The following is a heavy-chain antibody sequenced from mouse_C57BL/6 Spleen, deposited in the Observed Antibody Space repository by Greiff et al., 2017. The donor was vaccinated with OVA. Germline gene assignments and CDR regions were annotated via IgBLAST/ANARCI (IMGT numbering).Heavy chain of an antibody. CDR1: GYTFTDYY. V-gene: IGHV1-26*01. CDR2: INPNNGGT. Sequence: VQLQQSGPELVKPGASVKISCKASGYTFTDYYMNWVKQSHGKSLEWIGDINPNNGGTSYNQKFKGKATLTVDKSSSTAYMELRSLTSEDSAVYYCARHGFQVLYAMDYWGQGTSVTVSS. J-gene: IGHJ4*01. CDR3: ARHGFQVLYAMDY.